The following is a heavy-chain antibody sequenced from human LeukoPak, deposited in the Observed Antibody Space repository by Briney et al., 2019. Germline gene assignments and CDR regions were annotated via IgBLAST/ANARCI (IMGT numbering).Heavy chain of an antibody. CDR3: ASESDLVVAATDY. CDR1: GFTFSSYW. D-gene: IGHD2-15*01. J-gene: IGHJ4*02. Sequence: PGGSLRLSCAASGFTFSSYWMSWVRQAPGKGLEWVANIKQDGSEKYYVDSVKGRFTISRDNAKNSLYLQMNSLRAEDTAVYYCASESDLVVAATDYWGQGTLVTVSS. CDR2: IKQDGSEK. V-gene: IGHV3-7*01.